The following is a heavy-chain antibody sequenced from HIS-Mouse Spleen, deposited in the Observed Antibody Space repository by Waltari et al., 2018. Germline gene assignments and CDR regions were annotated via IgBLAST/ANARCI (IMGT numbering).Heavy chain of an antibody. D-gene: IGHD4-4*01. V-gene: IGHV1-8*01. CDR3: ARGHDYSNYFDY. J-gene: IGHJ4*02. CDR1: GYPFTSYE. CDR2: MKPNSGNT. Sequence: QVQLVQSGAEVKKPGASVKVSCKASGYPFTSYEHNWVRQATGQGLEWMGWMKPNSGNTGYAQKFQGRVTMTRNTSISTAYMELSSLRSEDTAVYYCARGHDYSNYFDYWGQGTLVTVSS.